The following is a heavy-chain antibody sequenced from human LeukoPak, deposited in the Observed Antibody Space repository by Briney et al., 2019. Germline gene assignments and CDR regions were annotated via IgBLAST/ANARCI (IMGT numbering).Heavy chain of an antibody. V-gene: IGHV3-23*01. Sequence: PGGSLRLSCAVSGFTFSSYAMSWVRQAPGKGLEWVSAISGSGGSTYYADSVKGRFTISRDNSKNTLYLQMNSLRAEDTAVYYCAKDLYIRAPPGEYYYHYGMDVWGQGTTVTVSS. CDR1: GFTFSSYA. CDR2: ISGSGGST. D-gene: IGHD2-21*01. J-gene: IGHJ6*02. CDR3: AKDLYIRAPPGEYYYHYGMDV.